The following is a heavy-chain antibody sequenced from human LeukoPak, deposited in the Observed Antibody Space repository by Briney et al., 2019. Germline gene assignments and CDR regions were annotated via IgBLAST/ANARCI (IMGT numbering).Heavy chain of an antibody. CDR2: IYTSGST. Sequence: SETLSLTCAVYGGSFSGYYWSWIRQPPGKGLEWIGYIYTSGSTNYNPSLKSRVTISVDTSKNQFSLKLSSVTAADTAVYYCARHTDIVVVPAASAPFDIWGQGTMVTVSS. CDR1: GGSFSGYY. CDR3: ARHTDIVVVPAASAPFDI. V-gene: IGHV4-4*09. J-gene: IGHJ3*02. D-gene: IGHD2-2*01.